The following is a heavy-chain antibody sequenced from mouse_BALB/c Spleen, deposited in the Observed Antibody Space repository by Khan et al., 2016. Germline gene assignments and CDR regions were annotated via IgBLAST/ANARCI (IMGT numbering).Heavy chain of an antibody. CDR2: ISYSGST. D-gene: IGHD1-1*01. CDR1: GDSITSGY. CDR3: ARYDGSSYVRAMDY. J-gene: IGHJ4*01. Sequence: VQLKESGPSLVKPSQTLSLTCSVTGDSITSGYWNWIRKFPGIKLEYMGYISYSGSTYYNPSLKRRISITRDTSKNQYFLQLISVTTEDTATYYCARYDGSSYVRAMDYWGQGTSVTVSS. V-gene: IGHV3-8*02.